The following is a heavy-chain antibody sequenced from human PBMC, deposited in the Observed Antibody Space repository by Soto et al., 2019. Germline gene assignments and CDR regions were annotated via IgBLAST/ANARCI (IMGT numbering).Heavy chain of an antibody. CDR2: IYPGDSDT. CDR1: GYSFTSYW. D-gene: IGHD3-10*01. J-gene: IGHJ3*02. Sequence: EESLKISCKGSGYSFTSYWIGWVRQMPGKGLEWMGIIYPGDSDTRYSPSFQGQVTISADKSISTAYLQWSSLKASDTAMYYCARLRPYYYGSGSYISPGAFDIWGQGTMVTVSS. V-gene: IGHV5-51*01. CDR3: ARLRPYYYGSGSYISPGAFDI.